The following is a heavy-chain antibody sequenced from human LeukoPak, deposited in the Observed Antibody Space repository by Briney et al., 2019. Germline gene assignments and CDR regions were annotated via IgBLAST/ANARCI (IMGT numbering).Heavy chain of an antibody. CDR1: GDSISYFY. V-gene: IGHV4-4*07. CDR3: ARGVIAAGGNDSDY. CDR2: ISTGGTT. J-gene: IGHJ4*02. Sequence: SETLSLTCSVSGDSISYFYWSWIRQAAGKGLEWIGRISTGGTTDYNTSLKSRVTMSVDTSKNQLSLKVISVTAADTAVYYCARGVIAAGGNDSDYWGQGTLVTVSS. D-gene: IGHD6-13*01.